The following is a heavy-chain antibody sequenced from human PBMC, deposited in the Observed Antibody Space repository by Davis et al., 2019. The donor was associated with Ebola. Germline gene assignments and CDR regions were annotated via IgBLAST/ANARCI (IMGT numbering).Heavy chain of an antibody. CDR1: GFTFSSYA. CDR2: ISGSGGST. J-gene: IGHJ4*02. CDR3: AKVPDYDVWSGYYFDY. V-gene: IGHV3-23*01. D-gene: IGHD3-3*01. Sequence: GGSLRLSCAASGFTFSSYAMSWVRQAPGKGLEWVSAISGSGGSTYYADSVKGRFTISRDNSKNTLYLQMNSLRAEDTAVYYCAKVPDYDVWSGYYFDYWGQGTLVTVSS.